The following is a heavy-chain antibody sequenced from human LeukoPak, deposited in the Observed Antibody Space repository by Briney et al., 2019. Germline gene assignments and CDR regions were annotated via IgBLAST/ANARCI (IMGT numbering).Heavy chain of an antibody. J-gene: IGHJ4*02. Sequence: GGSLRLSGAASGFTFSSYAMNWVRQAPGKGLEWVSGISGSGGSTYYADSVKGRFTISRDNSKNTLYLQMNSLRAEDTAVYYCAKDSAYSSGWYYFDPWGQGILVTVSS. CDR1: GFTFSSYA. CDR2: ISGSGGST. D-gene: IGHD6-13*01. CDR3: AKDSAYSSGWYYFDP. V-gene: IGHV3-23*01.